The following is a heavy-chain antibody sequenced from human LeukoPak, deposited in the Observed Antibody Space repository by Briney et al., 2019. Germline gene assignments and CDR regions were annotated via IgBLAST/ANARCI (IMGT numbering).Heavy chain of an antibody. CDR2: INPNSGGT. D-gene: IGHD2-15*01. Sequence: ASVKVSCKASGYTFTGYYMHWVRQAPGQGREWMGWINPNSGGTKYAQKFQGRLTMTSDASIRTDYMELSSLRSDDTAVYYCASRPDQHLLYYFDYWGQGALVTVSS. V-gene: IGHV1-2*02. J-gene: IGHJ4*02. CDR3: ASRPDQHLLYYFDY. CDR1: GYTFTGYY.